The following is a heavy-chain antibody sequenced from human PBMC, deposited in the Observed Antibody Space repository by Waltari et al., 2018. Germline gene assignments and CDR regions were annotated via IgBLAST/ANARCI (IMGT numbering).Heavy chain of an antibody. CDR2: INHSGST. D-gene: IGHD1-26*01. Sequence: QVQLQQWGAGLLKPSETLSLTCAVYGGSFSGYYWSWIRQPPGKGLEWMWEINHSGSTNYNPSLKSRVTISVDTSKNQFSLKLSSVTAADTAVYYCASPGSGGSYYAGDYWGQGTLVTVSS. CDR1: GGSFSGYY. V-gene: IGHV4-34*01. CDR3: ASPGSGGSYYAGDY. J-gene: IGHJ4*02.